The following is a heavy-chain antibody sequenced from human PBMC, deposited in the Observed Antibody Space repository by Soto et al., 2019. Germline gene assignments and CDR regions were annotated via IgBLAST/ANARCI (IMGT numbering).Heavy chain of an antibody. D-gene: IGHD5-12*01. J-gene: IGHJ6*03. CDR1: GYFFSNYW. V-gene: IGHV5-51*03. Sequence: VQLVQSGAEVKKPGESLKISCKGTGYFFSNYWIGWVRQMPGKGLEWMGAVQPLDSDTRNSPSLQGQVTISADNSNSTDYLQWSSQKASNTAMYYCVRTVSGYDWGLYYMDVWGKWTTVTVSS. CDR3: VRTVSGYDWGLYYMDV. CDR2: VQPLDSDT.